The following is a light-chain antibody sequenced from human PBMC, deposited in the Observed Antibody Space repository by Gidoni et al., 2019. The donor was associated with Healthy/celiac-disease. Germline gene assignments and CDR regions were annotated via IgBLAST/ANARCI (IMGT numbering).Light chain of an antibody. J-gene: IGLJ3*02. V-gene: IGLV7-46*01. CDR3: LLSYSCAIWV. CDR1: TGAVTSGHY. Sequence: QAVVTQEPSLTVSPGGTVTLTCGSSTGAVTSGHYPYWFQQKPGQAPRTLIFDTSNKHSWTPSPFSGSLLGGKAALTLSGAQPEDEAEYYFLLSYSCAIWVFGGGTKLTVL. CDR2: DTS.